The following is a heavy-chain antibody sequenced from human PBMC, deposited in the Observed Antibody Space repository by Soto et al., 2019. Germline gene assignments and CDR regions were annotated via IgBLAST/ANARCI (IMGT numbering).Heavy chain of an antibody. CDR1: GYIFVNYG. CDR2: IGPYTGNT. V-gene: IGHV1-18*01. D-gene: IGHD3-16*01. CDR3: VMVDNYVTPTPQDV. J-gene: IGHJ6*02. Sequence: ASVKVSCKASGYIFVNYGIAWVRQAPGQGLEWMGWIGPYTGNTHSATKVQGRLTMTTDTSTSTAYMDLGSLTSDDTFVYYCVMVDNYVTPTPQDVWGQGTTVTV.